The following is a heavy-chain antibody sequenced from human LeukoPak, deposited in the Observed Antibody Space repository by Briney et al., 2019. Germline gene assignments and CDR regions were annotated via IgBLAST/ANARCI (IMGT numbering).Heavy chain of an antibody. CDR3: ARDNRIVVVPAAGYGMDV. V-gene: IGHV3-11*01. D-gene: IGHD2-2*01. J-gene: IGHJ6*02. Sequence: GGSLRLSCAASGFTFSDYYMSWIRQAPGKGLEWVSYISSSGSTIYYADSVKGRFTISRDSAKNSLYLQMNSLRAEDTAVYYCARDNRIVVVPAAGYGMDVWGQGTTVTVSS. CDR1: GFTFSDYY. CDR2: ISSSGSTI.